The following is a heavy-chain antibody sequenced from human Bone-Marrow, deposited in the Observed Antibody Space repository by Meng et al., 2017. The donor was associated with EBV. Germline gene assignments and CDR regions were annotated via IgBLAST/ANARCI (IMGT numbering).Heavy chain of an antibody. V-gene: IGHV1-69*01. CDR3: ASESGRGFTPDY. CDR1: GCTFRSDA. CDR2: LIPMSDAP. Sequence: QGQWVEFGGEVKKPGSWVKVSCSAAGCTFRSDAISWVRQAPGQGLEWMGGLIPMSDAPHYAQKFQGRVTITADESTSTHYMDLSGLRSEDTAVYYCASESGRGFTPDYWGQGTLVTVSS. J-gene: IGHJ4*02. D-gene: IGHD3-10*01.